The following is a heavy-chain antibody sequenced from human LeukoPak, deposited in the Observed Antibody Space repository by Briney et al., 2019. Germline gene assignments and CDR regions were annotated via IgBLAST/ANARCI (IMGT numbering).Heavy chain of an antibody. Sequence: GGSLRLSCAASGFPFSTYDMHWVRQAPDKGLQWVAVISSDGYRTDYPDSVRGRFTISRDNFKNTVDLQMISVTAEDTAMYFCGKGLGTGSVLARPLHYWGQGTLVTVSS. D-gene: IGHD3-10*01. CDR1: GFPFSTYD. J-gene: IGHJ4*02. CDR2: ISSDGYRT. CDR3: GKGLGTGSVLARPLHY. V-gene: IGHV3-30*18.